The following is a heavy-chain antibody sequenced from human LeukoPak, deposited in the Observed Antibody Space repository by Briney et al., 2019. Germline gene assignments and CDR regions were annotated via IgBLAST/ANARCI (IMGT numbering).Heavy chain of an antibody. CDR2: IYYSGST. CDR1: GGSISSYY. D-gene: IGHD2-2*01. J-gene: IGHJ4*02. Sequence: PSETLSLTCTVSGGSISSYYWSWIRQPPGKGLEWIGYIYYSGSTNYNPSLKSRVTISVDTSKNQFSLKLSSVTAADTAVYYCARGGVVPAAWFFDYWGQGTLVTVSS. V-gene: IGHV4-59*01. CDR3: ARGGVVPAAWFFDY.